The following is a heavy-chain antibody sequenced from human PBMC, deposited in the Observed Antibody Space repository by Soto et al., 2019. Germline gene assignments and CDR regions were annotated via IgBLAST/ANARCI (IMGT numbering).Heavy chain of an antibody. CDR2: ISAYNGNT. Sequence: ASVNVSCKTSGYTFTRYGISWVRQAPGQGLEWMGWISAYNGNTNYAQKLQGRVTMTTDTSTSTAYMELRSLRSDDTAVYYCASNGRVSYYGSGSYYTLDYYYYGMDVWGQGTTVTVSS. D-gene: IGHD3-10*01. V-gene: IGHV1-18*01. CDR1: GYTFTRYG. J-gene: IGHJ6*02. CDR3: ASNGRVSYYGSGSYYTLDYYYYGMDV.